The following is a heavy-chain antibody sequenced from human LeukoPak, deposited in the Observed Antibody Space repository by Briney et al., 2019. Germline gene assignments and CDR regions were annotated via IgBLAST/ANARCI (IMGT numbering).Heavy chain of an antibody. J-gene: IGHJ4*02. CDR1: GFTFSSYS. CDR2: ISSSSSTI. V-gene: IGHV3-48*02. Sequence: GGSLRLSCAASGFTFSSYSMNWVRQAPGKGLEWISYISSSSSTIYYADSVKGRFTISRDNAKNSLYLQMNTLRDEDTAVYSCARVPDVFAFGGVIVASDYWGQGTLVTVSS. D-gene: IGHD3-16*02. CDR3: ARVPDVFAFGGVIVASDY.